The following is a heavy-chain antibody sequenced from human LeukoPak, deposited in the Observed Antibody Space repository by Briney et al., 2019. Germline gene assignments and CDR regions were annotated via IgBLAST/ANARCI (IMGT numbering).Heavy chain of an antibody. CDR2: ISTYNGDT. Sequence: GESLKISCKGSGYSFTSYWIGWVRQAPGQGLEWMGWISTYNGDTNYAQKVQGRVTMTTDTSTSTAYMELRSLRSDDTAVYYCASGYLGRAGTTDRLDYWGQGTLVTVSS. CDR1: GYSFTSYW. J-gene: IGHJ4*02. V-gene: IGHV1-18*04. CDR3: ASGYLGRAGTTDRLDY. D-gene: IGHD4-17*01.